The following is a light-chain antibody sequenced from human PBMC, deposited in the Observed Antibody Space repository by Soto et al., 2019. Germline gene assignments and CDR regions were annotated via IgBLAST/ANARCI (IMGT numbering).Light chain of an antibody. CDR3: QQYNNWPPYT. CDR2: GAS. J-gene: IGKJ2*01. Sequence: EIVMTQSPATLSVSPGERATLSCRASQSVSSNLAWYQHKPGQAPRLLIYGASTRASGIPARFSGSESGTEFTLTISSLQSEDFAVYYCQQYNNWPPYTLGQGNKLEIK. V-gene: IGKV3-15*01. CDR1: QSVSSN.